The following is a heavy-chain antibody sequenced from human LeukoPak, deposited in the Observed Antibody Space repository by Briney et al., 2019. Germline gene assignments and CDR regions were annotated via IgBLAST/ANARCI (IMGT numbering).Heavy chain of an antibody. J-gene: IGHJ6*04. Sequence: GRSLRLSCAASGFTFSSYGMHWVRQAPGKGLEWVAVISYDGSNKYYADSVKGRFTISRDNSKNTLNLQMNSLRAEDTAVYYCAKDGAWFGELYKRYYGMDVWGKGTTVTVSS. CDR1: GFTFSSYG. CDR3: AKDGAWFGELYKRYYGMDV. D-gene: IGHD3-10*01. CDR2: ISYDGSNK. V-gene: IGHV3-30*18.